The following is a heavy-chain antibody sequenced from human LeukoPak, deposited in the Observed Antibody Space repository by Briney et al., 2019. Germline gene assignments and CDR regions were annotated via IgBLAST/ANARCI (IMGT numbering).Heavy chain of an antibody. J-gene: IGHJ4*02. V-gene: IGHV4-39*02. CDR3: ARDRPDYGGNRIDY. CDR2: IYYSGST. D-gene: IGHD4-23*01. CDR1: GGSISTSTYY. Sequence: SETLSLTCTISGGSISTSTYYWGWIRQPPGKGLEWIGSIYYSGSTYYNPSLRSRITISVDTSKNQFPLKLSSVTAADTAVYYCARDRPDYGGNRIDYWGQGTLVTVSS.